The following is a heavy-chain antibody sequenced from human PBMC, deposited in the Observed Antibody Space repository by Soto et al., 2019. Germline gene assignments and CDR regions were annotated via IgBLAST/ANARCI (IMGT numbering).Heavy chain of an antibody. V-gene: IGHV1-69*13. CDR3: ANRDMTDYYYYGMDV. CDR1: GGTFSSYA. CDR2: IIPIFGTA. D-gene: IGHD2-15*01. Sequence: SVKVSCKASGGTFSSYAISWVRQAPGQGLEWMGGIIPIFGTANYAQKFQGRVTITADESTSTAYMELSSLRSEDTAGYYCANRDMTDYYYYGMDVWGQGTTVTVSS. J-gene: IGHJ6*02.